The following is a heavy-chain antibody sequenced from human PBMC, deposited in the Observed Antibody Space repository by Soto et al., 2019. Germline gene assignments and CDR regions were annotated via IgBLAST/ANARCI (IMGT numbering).Heavy chain of an antibody. Sequence: SETLSLTCAVSVDSISSSVGWTGVRQPPGKGLEWIGEVFHTGDTYFNPSLRSRVAMSVDKSTNEFSLKVTSVTAADTAIYYCARKAWVRFDHWGQGALVTVSS. V-gene: IGHV4-4*02. CDR1: VDSISSSVG. J-gene: IGHJ4*02. CDR3: ARKAWVRFDH. D-gene: IGHD7-27*01. CDR2: VFHTGDT.